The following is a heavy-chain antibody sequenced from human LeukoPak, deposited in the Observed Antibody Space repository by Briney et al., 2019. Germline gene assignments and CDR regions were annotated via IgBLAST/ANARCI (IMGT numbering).Heavy chain of an antibody. D-gene: IGHD1/OR15-1a*01. CDR3: ASSGTYYYYGMDV. CDR1: GGSFSGYY. Sequence: ETLSLTCAVYGGSFSGYYWSWIRQPPGKGLEWIGEINHSGSTNYNPSLKSRVTISVDTSKNQFSLKLSSVTAADTAVYYCASSGTYYYYGMDVWGQGTTVTVSS. J-gene: IGHJ6*02. V-gene: IGHV4-34*01. CDR2: INHSGST.